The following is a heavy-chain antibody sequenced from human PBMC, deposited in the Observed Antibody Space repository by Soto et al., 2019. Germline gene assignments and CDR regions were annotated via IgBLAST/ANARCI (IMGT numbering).Heavy chain of an antibody. J-gene: IGHJ3*02. Sequence: ASVKVSCKASGYSFTSYGISWVRQAPGQGLEWMGWISAYNGNTNYAQNLQGRVTMTTDTSTSTAYMERRSLRSDDTAVYYCARDSYYYDISGCYPPDDAFDIGGQGTMVTVSS. CDR1: GYSFTSYG. V-gene: IGHV1-18*01. CDR2: ISAYNGNT. CDR3: ARDSYYYDISGCYPPDDAFDI. D-gene: IGHD3-22*01.